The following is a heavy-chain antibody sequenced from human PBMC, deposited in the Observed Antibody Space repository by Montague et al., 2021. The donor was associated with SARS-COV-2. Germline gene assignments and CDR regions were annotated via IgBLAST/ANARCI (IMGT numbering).Heavy chain of an antibody. V-gene: IGHV2-70*11. CDR2: IDWDDDK. CDR1: GFSLSTSGMC. CDR3: ARIRYDILTGYQTLFDY. J-gene: IGHJ4*02. Sequence: PALVKPTQTLTLTWTFFGFSLSTSGMCVSWIRQPPGKAMEWLARIDWDDDKYYSTPLKTRLTISKDTSKNQVVLTMTNMDPVDTATYYCARIRYDILTGYQTLFDYWGQGTLVTVSS. D-gene: IGHD3-9*01.